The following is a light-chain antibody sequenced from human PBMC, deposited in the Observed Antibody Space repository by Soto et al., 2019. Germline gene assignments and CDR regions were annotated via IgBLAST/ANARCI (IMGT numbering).Light chain of an antibody. Sequence: EIVLTHSPATLSLSPGEISTLSCRASQSFSSYLAWYQQKPGQAPRLLIYDASNRATGIPARFSGSVSGTDFPLTISSLEPEDFDVYSCQQRSNWPPGYTFGQGTKLEIK. V-gene: IGKV3-11*01. J-gene: IGKJ2*01. CDR1: QSFSSY. CDR3: QQRSNWPPGYT. CDR2: DAS.